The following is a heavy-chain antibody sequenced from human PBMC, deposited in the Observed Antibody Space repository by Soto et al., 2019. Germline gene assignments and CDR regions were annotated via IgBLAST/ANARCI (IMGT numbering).Heavy chain of an antibody. CDR1: GFTFSSYG. Sequence: GGSLRLSCAASGFTFSSYGMHWVRQAPGKGLEWVAVISYDGSNKYYADSVKGRFTISRDNSKNTLYLQMNSLRAEDTAVYYCANFRLRFLESAKNTNFDYWGQGTLVTVSS. V-gene: IGHV3-30*18. CDR3: ANFRLRFLESAKNTNFDY. J-gene: IGHJ4*02. CDR2: ISYDGSNK. D-gene: IGHD3-3*01.